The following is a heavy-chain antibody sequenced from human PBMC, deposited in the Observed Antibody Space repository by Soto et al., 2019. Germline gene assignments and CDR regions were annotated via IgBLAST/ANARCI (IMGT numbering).Heavy chain of an antibody. CDR2: IYYSGST. V-gene: IGHV4-39*07. CDR1: GGSISSSSYY. CDR3: ARAKAPLYSSSWYWFDP. D-gene: IGHD6-13*01. Sequence: SETLSLTCTVSGGSISSSSYYWGWIRQPPGKGLEWIGNIYYSGSTNYNPSLKSRVTISVDTSKNQFSLKLSSVTAADTAVYYCARAKAPLYSSSWYWFDPWGQGTLVTVSS. J-gene: IGHJ5*02.